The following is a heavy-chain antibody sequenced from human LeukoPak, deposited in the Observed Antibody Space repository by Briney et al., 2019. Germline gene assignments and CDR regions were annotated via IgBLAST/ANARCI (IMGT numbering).Heavy chain of an antibody. J-gene: IGHJ5*02. D-gene: IGHD1-14*01. V-gene: IGHV3-48*01. CDR1: GFTFSDYS. Sequence: GGSLRLSCVASGFTFSDYSMNWVRQAPGKGLEWISYISSRSSSIDYADSVQGRFTISRDNAKNSLYLQMSSLRAEDTAVYYCARALTTTGWFDPWGQGTLVTVSS. CDR2: ISSRSSSI. CDR3: ARALTTTGWFDP.